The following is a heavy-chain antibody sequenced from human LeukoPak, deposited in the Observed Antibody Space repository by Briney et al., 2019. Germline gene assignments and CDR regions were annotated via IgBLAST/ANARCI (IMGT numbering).Heavy chain of an antibody. CDR3: ARDVLYSSAWYKGAVHDAFDI. CDR2: IVPIFGTA. J-gene: IGHJ3*02. Sequence: SVKVSCKASGGTFSSYAISWVRQAPGQGLEWMGGIVPIFGTADYAQKFRGRVTITADESTSTVYMDLSSLRSEDTAVYFRARDVLYSSAWYKGAVHDAFDIWGQGTMVTVSS. D-gene: IGHD6-19*01. CDR1: GGTFSSYA. V-gene: IGHV1-69*13.